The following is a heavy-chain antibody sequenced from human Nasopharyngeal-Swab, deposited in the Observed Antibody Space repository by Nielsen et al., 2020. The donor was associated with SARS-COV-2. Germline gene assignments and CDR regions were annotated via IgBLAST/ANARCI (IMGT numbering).Heavy chain of an antibody. V-gene: IGHV3-7*01. CDR2: IKQDGSEK. Sequence: GGSLRLSCAASGFTFSSYWMSWVRQAPGKGLEWVANIKQDGSEKYYVDSVKGRFTISRDNAKNSLYLQMNSLRAEDTAVYYCARDTSSSWYDEYYYGMDVWGQGTTVTVSS. J-gene: IGHJ6*02. CDR1: GFTFSSYW. CDR3: ARDTSSSWYDEYYYGMDV. D-gene: IGHD6-13*01.